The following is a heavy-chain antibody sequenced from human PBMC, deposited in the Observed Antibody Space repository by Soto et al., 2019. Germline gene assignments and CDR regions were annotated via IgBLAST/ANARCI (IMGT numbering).Heavy chain of an antibody. Sequence: SETLSLTCAVYGGSFSGYYWSWIRQPPGKGLEWIGEINHSGSTNYNPSLKSRVTISVDTSKNQFSLKLSSVTAADTAVYYCARVGEHDFWSGYRPNWFDPWGQGTLVTVSS. CDR2: INHSGST. CDR1: GGSFSGYY. D-gene: IGHD3-3*01. J-gene: IGHJ5*02. CDR3: ARVGEHDFWSGYRPNWFDP. V-gene: IGHV4-34*01.